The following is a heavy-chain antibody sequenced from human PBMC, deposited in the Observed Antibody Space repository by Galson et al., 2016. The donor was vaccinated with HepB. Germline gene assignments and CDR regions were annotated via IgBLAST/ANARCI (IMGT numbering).Heavy chain of an antibody. J-gene: IGHJ6*02. CDR3: ARGADSSSYSYYYGMDV. CDR2: INPSGGST. CDR1: GYTFTSYY. D-gene: IGHD3-22*01. Sequence: SVKVSCKASGYTFTSYYIHWVRQAPGQGLEWVGIINPSGGSTSYPQKFQVRLTLTRDTSTSTVYMELSSLRSEDTAVYYCARGADSSSYSYYYGMDVWGQATTVTVSS. V-gene: IGHV1-46*01.